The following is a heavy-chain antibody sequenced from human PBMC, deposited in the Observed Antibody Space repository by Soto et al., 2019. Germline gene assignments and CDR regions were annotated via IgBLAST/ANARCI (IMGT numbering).Heavy chain of an antibody. J-gene: IGHJ4*02. CDR2: IYHSGST. V-gene: IGHV4-30-2*01. Sequence: SLTCAVSGGSISSGGYSWSWIRQPPGKGLEWIGYIYHSGSTYYNPSLKSRVTISVDRSKNQFSLRLTSVTAADTALYYCARGMTTPGAPAWYYFDSCGQGTMVTVYS. CDR3: ARGMTTPGAPAWYYFDS. D-gene: IGHD2-8*02. CDR1: GGSISSGGYS.